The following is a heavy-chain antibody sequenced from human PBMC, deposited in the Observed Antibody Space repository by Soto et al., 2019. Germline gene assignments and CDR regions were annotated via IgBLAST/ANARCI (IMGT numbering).Heavy chain of an antibody. V-gene: IGHV3-48*01. CDR3: TRVGGSVSGMDV. D-gene: IGHD1-26*01. Sequence: GGSLRLSCAASGFTFSSYSMNWVRQAPGKGLEWVSYISSSSSTIYYADSVKGRFTISRDNAKNTVYLQMNSLRAEDTAVYYCTRVGGSVSGMDVWGQGTTVTVSS. CDR2: ISSSSSTI. J-gene: IGHJ6*02. CDR1: GFTFSSYS.